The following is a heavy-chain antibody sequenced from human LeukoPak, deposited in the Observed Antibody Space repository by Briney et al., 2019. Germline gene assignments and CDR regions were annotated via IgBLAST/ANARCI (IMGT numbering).Heavy chain of an antibody. Sequence: SQTLSPTCAVYAGSFSGSYWSWIRHHPGNGLEWIGSINHSGTTTSNPSLKSRVTISVDTSKNQFSLKLSSVTAADTAVYYCARGPQDGDIVVVPAARGFRWFDPWGQGTLVTVSS. D-gene: IGHD2-2*01. J-gene: IGHJ5*02. CDR1: AGSFSGSY. V-gene: IGHV4-34*01. CDR2: INHSGTT. CDR3: ARGPQDGDIVVVPAARGFRWFDP.